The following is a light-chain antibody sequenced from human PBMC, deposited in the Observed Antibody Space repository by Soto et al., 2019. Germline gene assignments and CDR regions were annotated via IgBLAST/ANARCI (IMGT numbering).Light chain of an antibody. Sequence: QSVLTQPASVSGSPGQSITISCTGSRSDIGGFNYVSWYQQHPGKAPKVLIYEVTARPSGVSNRFSGSKSGNTASLTISGLHTDDEADYFCISYTIRSSFYVFGTGTKVTVL. CDR2: EVT. V-gene: IGLV2-14*01. CDR3: ISYTIRSSFYV. J-gene: IGLJ1*01. CDR1: RSDIGGFNY.